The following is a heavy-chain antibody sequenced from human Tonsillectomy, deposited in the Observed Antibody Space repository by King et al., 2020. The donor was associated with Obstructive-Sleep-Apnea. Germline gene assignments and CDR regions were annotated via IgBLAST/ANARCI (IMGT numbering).Heavy chain of an antibody. J-gene: IGHJ4*02. D-gene: IGHD5/OR15-5a*01. CDR1: GFSFTSYW. CDR3: ARLLGAVSYFDY. Sequence: VQLVESGAEVKKPGESLRISCKGSGFSFTSYWISWVRQMPGKGLEWMGRIEPSDSYTNYSPSFQGHVTISADKSISTAYLQWSSLKASDTAMYYCARLLGAVSYFDYWGQGTLVTVSS. V-gene: IGHV5-10-1*03. CDR2: IEPSDSYT.